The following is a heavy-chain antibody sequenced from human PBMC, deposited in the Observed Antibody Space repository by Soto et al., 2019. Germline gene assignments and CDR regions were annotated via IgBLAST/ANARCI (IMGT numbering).Heavy chain of an antibody. V-gene: IGHV4-61*08. D-gene: IGHD3-22*01. CDR2: IYYSGST. CDR1: GGSISSGGYY. Sequence: SETLSLTCTVSGGSISSGGYYWSWIRQPPGKGLEWIGYIYYSGSTNYNPSLKSRVTISVDTSKNQFSLKLSSVTAADTAVYYCARGRRDSSGYYLNNWFDPWGQGTLVTVSS. J-gene: IGHJ5*02. CDR3: ARGRRDSSGYYLNNWFDP.